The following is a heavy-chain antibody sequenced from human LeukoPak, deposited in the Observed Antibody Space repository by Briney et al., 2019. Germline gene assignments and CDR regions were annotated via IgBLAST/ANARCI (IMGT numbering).Heavy chain of an antibody. J-gene: IGHJ4*02. CDR2: ISSSSSYI. CDR1: GFTFSSYS. D-gene: IGHD5-24*01. Sequence: GGSLRLSCAASGFTFSSYSMNWVRQAPGKGLEWVSSISSSSSYIYYADSVKGRFTISRDNAKNSLCLQMNSLRAEDTAVYYCARDRVEMATITRCDYWGQGTLVTVSS. V-gene: IGHV3-21*01. CDR3: ARDRVEMATITRCDY.